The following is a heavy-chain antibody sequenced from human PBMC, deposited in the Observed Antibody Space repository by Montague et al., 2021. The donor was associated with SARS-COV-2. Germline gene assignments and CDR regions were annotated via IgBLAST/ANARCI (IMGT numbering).Heavy chain of an antibody. J-gene: IGHJ6*02. CDR2: ISYDGSNK. Sequence: SLRLSCAASGFTFSSYAMHWVRQAPGKGLEWVAVISYDGSNKYYADSVKGRFTISRDNSKNTLYLQMNSLRAEDTAVYYCARDLAHYGMDVWGQGTLVTVSS. CDR1: GFTFSSYA. CDR3: ARDLAHYGMDV. D-gene: IGHD3-3*02. V-gene: IGHV3-30*04.